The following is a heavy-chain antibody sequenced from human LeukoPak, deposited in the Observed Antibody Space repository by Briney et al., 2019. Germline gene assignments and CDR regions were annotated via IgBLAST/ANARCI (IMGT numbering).Heavy chain of an antibody. CDR3: ARLAWGGVIPPTAIFDG. V-gene: IGHV3-7*01. D-gene: IGHD2-2*02. CDR1: GFSFSSYW. J-gene: IGHJ4*02. CDR2: IKHDGTEK. Sequence: GGSLRLSCAASGFSFSSYWMTWLRQAPGKGLESVANIKHDGTEKYYVDSMKGPFTDSRDNTKHSLYLQINSLRAEDTAVYYCARLAWGGVIPPTAIFDGWGQGTLVFVSS.